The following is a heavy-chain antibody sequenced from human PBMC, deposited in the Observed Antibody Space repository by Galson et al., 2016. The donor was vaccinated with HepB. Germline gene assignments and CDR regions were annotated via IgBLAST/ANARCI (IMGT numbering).Heavy chain of an antibody. CDR3: ARGGLVRLEKCDQ. V-gene: IGHV1-2*04. D-gene: IGHD3-10*01. Sequence: SVKVSCKASGYTFTAHYIHWVRQAPGQGLEWMGWINPRTGDTKYAQKFQGWVTMTRDTSLSAAYLDLTRLTSDDTAVYYCARGGLVRLEKCDQWGQGTLVTVSS. CDR1: GYTFTAHY. CDR2: INPRTGDT. J-gene: IGHJ4*02.